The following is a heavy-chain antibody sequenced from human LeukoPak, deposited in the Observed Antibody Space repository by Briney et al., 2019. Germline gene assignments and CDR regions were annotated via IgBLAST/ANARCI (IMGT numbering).Heavy chain of an antibody. CDR1: GYTFTDYY. CDR3: ARDTNIPESETFHY. V-gene: IGHV1-2*02. D-gene: IGHD2-2*02. CDR2: IHPNNGGT. Sequence: ASVKLSCKASGYTFTDYYMNWVRQAPGQGLEWMGWIHPNNGGTNYAQKFQGRVTMTRDTSISTAYMELSGLRSDDTAVYYCARDTNIPESETFHYWGQGTLVTVSS. J-gene: IGHJ4*02.